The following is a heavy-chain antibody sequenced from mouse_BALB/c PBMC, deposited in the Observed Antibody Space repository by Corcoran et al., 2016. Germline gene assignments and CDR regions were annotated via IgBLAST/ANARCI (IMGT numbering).Heavy chain of an antibody. CDR1: GFNIKDTY. Sequence: EVQLQQSGAELVKPGASVKLSCTASGFNIKDTYMHWVNQRPEQGLEWIGRIDPANVDTKYDPKFQGKATITADTSSNTAYLQLSSLTSEDTAVYYCAYDYDFAYWGQGTLVTVSA. D-gene: IGHD2-4*01. J-gene: IGHJ3*01. V-gene: IGHV14-3*02. CDR3: AYDYDFAY. CDR2: IDPANVDT.